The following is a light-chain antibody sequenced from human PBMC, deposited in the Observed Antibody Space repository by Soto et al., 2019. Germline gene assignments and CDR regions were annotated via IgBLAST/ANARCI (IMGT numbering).Light chain of an antibody. V-gene: IGKV3-20*01. CDR3: QQFGTSPPIT. CDR1: QSVTNRY. J-gene: IGKJ5*01. CDR2: GAS. Sequence: EIVLTQSPGTLSLSQGERATLSCRASQSVTNRYLAWYQQKPGQAPRLLISGASSRATGIPDRFSGSGSGTDFTLTISRLEPEDFAVYYCQQFGTSPPITFGQGTLLE.